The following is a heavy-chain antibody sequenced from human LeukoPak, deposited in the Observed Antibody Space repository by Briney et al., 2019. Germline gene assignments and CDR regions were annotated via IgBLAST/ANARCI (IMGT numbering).Heavy chain of an antibody. D-gene: IGHD3-22*01. Sequence: PGGSLRLSCAASGFTFSSYWMSWVRQAPGKGLEWVANIKQDGSEKYYVDSVKGRFTISRDNAKNSLYLQMNSLRAEDTAVYYCARLASAAYDTRFPLGDFDYWGQGTLVTVSS. J-gene: IGHJ4*02. CDR3: ARLASAAYDTRFPLGDFDY. CDR2: IKQDGSEK. V-gene: IGHV3-7*01. CDR1: GFTFSSYW.